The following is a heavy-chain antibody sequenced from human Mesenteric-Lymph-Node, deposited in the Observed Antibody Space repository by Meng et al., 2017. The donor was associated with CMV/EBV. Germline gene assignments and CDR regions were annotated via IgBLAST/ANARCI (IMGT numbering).Heavy chain of an antibody. CDR2: ISSSSSYI. CDR1: TYT. V-gene: IGHV3-21*04. D-gene: IGHD2-2*01. CDR3: AKGLGNDCSPTNCFADAFDI. J-gene: IGHJ3*02. Sequence: TYTMHWVRQAPGKGLEWVSYISSSSSYIFYADSVKGRFTMSRDNAKNSVSLQMSSLRAEDTAVFYCAKGLGNDCSPTNCFADAFDIWGQGTMVTVSS.